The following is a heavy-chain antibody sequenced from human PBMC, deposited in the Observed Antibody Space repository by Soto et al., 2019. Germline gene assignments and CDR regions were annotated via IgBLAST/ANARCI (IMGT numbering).Heavy chain of an antibody. Sequence: QVQLVQSGAEVLKPGASVKVSCKASGYTFTSYDINWVRQATGQRLEWMGWMNPNSGNTGYAQKFQGRVNMTRNTSISTAYMELSSLRSEDTAVYYCAREVAPVAGTLNYWGQGTLVTVSS. CDR3: AREVAPVAGTLNY. D-gene: IGHD6-19*01. CDR1: GYTFTSYD. V-gene: IGHV1-8*01. CDR2: MNPNSGNT. J-gene: IGHJ4*02.